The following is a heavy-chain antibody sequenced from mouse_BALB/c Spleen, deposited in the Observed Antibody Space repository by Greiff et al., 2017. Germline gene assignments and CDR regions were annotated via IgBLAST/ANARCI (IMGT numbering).Heavy chain of an antibody. CDR2: ISSGGST. J-gene: IGHJ4*01. CDR3: ARDTTVNYAMDY. Sequence: EVKLQESGGGLVKPGGSLKLSCAASGFTFSSYAMSWVRQTPEKRLEWVASISSGGSTYYPDSVKGRFTISRDNARNILYLQMSSLRSEDTAMYYCARDTTVNYAMDYWGQGTSVTVSS. V-gene: IGHV5-6-5*01. CDR1: GFTFSSYA. D-gene: IGHD1-1*01.